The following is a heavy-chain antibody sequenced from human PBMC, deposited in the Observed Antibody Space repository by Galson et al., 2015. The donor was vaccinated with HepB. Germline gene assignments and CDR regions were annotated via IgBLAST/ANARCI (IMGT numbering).Heavy chain of an antibody. J-gene: IGHJ4*02. CDR2: IYTDGST. CDR3: ARNNYFDL. CDR1: GGSISSYY. Sequence: LSLTCTVSGGSISSYYWSWIRQPAGKGLEWIGRIYTDGSTNYNPSLKSRITMSVDTSKKQVSLKLKSMTAADTAIYYCARNNYFDLWGQGTLVTVSS. V-gene: IGHV4-4*07.